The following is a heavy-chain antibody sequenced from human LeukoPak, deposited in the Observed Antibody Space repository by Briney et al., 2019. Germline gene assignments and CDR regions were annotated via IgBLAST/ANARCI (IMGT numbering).Heavy chain of an antibody. CDR3: AKVVSRYCSSTSCPEDY. Sequence: GGSLRLSCAASGFTFSSYGMHWVRQAPGKGLEWGAVISYDGSNKYYADSVKGRFTISRDNSKNTLYLQMNSLRAEDTAVYYCAKVVSRYCSSTSCPEDYWGQGTLVTVSS. CDR1: GFTFSSYG. CDR2: ISYDGSNK. J-gene: IGHJ4*02. V-gene: IGHV3-30*18. D-gene: IGHD2-2*01.